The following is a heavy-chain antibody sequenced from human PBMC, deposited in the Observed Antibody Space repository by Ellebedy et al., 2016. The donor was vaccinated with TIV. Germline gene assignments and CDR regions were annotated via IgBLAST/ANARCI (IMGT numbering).Heavy chain of an antibody. D-gene: IGHD2-8*01. CDR1: GFTVSNNY. CDR2: IYSSGNT. V-gene: IGHV3-66*01. J-gene: IGHJ4*02. Sequence: PGGSLRLSCAASGFTVSNNYMSWVRQAPGKGLDWVSLIYSSGNTHYADSVKGRLTISRDSSDNTVYLQMNSMRVEDTAVYYCATGYAQNGQWGQGTLVTVSS. CDR3: ATGYAQNGQ.